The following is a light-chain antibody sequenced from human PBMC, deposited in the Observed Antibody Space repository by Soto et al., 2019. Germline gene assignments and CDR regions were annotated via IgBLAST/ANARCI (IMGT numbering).Light chain of an antibody. CDR3: TSYTNSRTRV. Sequence: QSAVTQPASVSGSPGQSITISCTGTSSDVGAYNSVSWYQQHPGKAPQLIIYEVNNRPSGVSNRFSGSKSGNTASLTISGLHAEVEPDYHCTSYTNSRTRVFGGGTKLTVL. J-gene: IGLJ3*02. V-gene: IGLV2-14*01. CDR1: SSDVGAYNS. CDR2: EVN.